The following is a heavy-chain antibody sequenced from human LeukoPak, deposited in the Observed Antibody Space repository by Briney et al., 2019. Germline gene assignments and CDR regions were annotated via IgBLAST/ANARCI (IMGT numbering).Heavy chain of an antibody. J-gene: IGHJ4*02. V-gene: IGHV3-48*02. CDR1: GFTVSSNY. D-gene: IGHD1-26*01. Sequence: PGGSLRLSCAASGFTVSSNYMSWVRQAPGKGLEWVSHITASGTAMFYADSVKGRFTISRDNAKNSLYLQMNSLRDEDTAVYYCASSGSYGFDYWGQGTLVTVSS. CDR3: ASSGSYGFDY. CDR2: ITASGTAM.